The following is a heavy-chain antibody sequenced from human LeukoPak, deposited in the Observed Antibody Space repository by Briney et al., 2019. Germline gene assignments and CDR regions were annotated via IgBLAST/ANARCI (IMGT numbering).Heavy chain of an antibody. CDR1: GGSISSYY. D-gene: IGHD3-3*01. V-gene: IGHV4-59*12. CDR3: ARRLTYYDFWSGWDYYYMDV. J-gene: IGHJ6*03. Sequence: PSETLSLTCTVSGGSISSYYWSWIRQPPGKGLEWIGYIYYSGSTNYNPSLKSRVTISADTSKNQFSLKLSFVTAADTAVYYCARRLTYYDFWSGWDYYYMDVWGKGTTVTVSS. CDR2: IYYSGST.